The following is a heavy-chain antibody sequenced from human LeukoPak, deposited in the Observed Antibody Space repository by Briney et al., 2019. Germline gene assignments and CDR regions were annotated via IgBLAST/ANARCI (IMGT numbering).Heavy chain of an antibody. CDR1: GGSISSYY. V-gene: IGHV4-59*01. CDR2: IYYSGSA. Sequence: SETLSLTCTVSGGSISSYYWSWIRQPPGKGLEWIGYIYYSGSANYNPSLKSRVTISVDTSKNQFSLKLSSVTAADTAVYYCASLAYYGSGSYVSDYWGQGTLVTVSS. J-gene: IGHJ4*02. CDR3: ASLAYYGSGSYVSDY. D-gene: IGHD3-10*01.